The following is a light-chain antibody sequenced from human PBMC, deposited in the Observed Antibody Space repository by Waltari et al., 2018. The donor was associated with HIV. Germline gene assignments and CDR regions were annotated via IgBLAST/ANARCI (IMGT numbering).Light chain of an antibody. CDR2: YYSDSDK. Sequence: QPVLTQPPSSSASPGESARLTCTLPSDVTVDNYNIYWYQQKPGSPPRYLLYYYSDSDKVQGSGVPSRFSGSKDASANTGILLISGLQSEDEADYYCMIWPSNAVVFGGGTKLTVL. J-gene: IGLJ2*01. CDR1: SDVTVDNYN. V-gene: IGLV5-37*01. CDR3: MIWPSNAVV.